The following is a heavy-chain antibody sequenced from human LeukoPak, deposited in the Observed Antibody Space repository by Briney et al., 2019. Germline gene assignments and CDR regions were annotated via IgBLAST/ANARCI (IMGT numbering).Heavy chain of an antibody. CDR3: ARDLAMAGRDLDY. Sequence: PGGSLRLSRAASGFAFRNYYMDWIQQAPGKGLEWVAYISNSGTIIYYAESVKGRFTISRDNAKNSLYLQMNSLRAEDTALYYCARDLAMAGRDLDYWGQGTLVTVSS. V-gene: IGHV3-11*01. D-gene: IGHD6-19*01. J-gene: IGHJ4*02. CDR2: ISNSGTII. CDR1: GFAFRNYY.